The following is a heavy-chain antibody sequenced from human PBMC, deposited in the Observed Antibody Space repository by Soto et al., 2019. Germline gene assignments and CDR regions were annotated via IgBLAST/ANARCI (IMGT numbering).Heavy chain of an antibody. V-gene: IGHV1-18*01. CDR3: ARDTSRGEYDY. CDR2: INVYNGNT. J-gene: IGHJ4*02. Sequence: QVQLVQSGAEVKKPGASVKVSCKASGYTFTSYGISWVRQAPGQGLEWMGWINVYNGNTNYAQKLQGRVTMTTDTPTRAAYPGLRSLRSEDTAVYICARDTSRGEYDYWGQGTLVTVSS. D-gene: IGHD3-10*01. CDR1: GYTFTSYG.